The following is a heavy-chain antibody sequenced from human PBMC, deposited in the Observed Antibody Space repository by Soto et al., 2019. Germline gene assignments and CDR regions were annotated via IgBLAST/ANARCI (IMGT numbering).Heavy chain of an antibody. V-gene: IGHV4-39*01. Sequence: SETLSLTCTVSGGSISSSSYYWGWIRQPPGKGLEWIGSIYYSGSTYYNPSLKSRVTISVDTSKNQFSLKLSSVTAADTAVYYCARFNAIFGVVSRPGAFDIWGQGTMVTVSS. CDR2: IYYSGST. D-gene: IGHD3-3*01. J-gene: IGHJ3*02. CDR1: GGSISSSSYY. CDR3: ARFNAIFGVVSRPGAFDI.